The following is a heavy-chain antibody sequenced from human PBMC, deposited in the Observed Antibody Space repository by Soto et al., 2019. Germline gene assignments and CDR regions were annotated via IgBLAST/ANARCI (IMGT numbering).Heavy chain of an antibody. CDR1: GFTFSSYS. V-gene: IGHV3-48*02. Sequence: GGSLRLSCAASGFTFSSYSMNWVRQAPGKGLECVSYIDSSSSAIYYADSVKGRFTISRDNAKNSLYLQMNSLRDEDTAVYYCARDRWSLTIFGGPPDYYYGMDVWGQGTTVTVSS. J-gene: IGHJ6*02. CDR2: IDSSSSAI. CDR3: ARDRWSLTIFGGPPDYYYGMDV. D-gene: IGHD3-3*01.